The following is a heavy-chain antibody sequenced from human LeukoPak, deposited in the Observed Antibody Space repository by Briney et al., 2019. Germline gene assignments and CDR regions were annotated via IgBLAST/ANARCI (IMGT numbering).Heavy chain of an antibody. CDR3: TLPPRLLWFGENY. CDR2: IKSKTDGGTT. V-gene: IGHV3-15*01. D-gene: IGHD3-10*01. CDR1: GFTFSNAW. Sequence: GGSLRLSCAASGFTFSNAWMSWVRQAPGKGLEWVGRIKSKTDGGTTDYAAPVKGRFTISRDDSKNTLYLQMNSLKTEDTAVYYCTLPPRLLWFGENYWGQGTLVTVSS. J-gene: IGHJ4*02.